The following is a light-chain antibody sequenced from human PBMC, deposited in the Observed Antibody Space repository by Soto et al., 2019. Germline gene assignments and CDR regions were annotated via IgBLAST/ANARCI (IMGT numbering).Light chain of an antibody. Sequence: QSALTQPASVSGSPGQSITISCTRTSSDVGTYNLVSWYQQHPGKAPKLMIYEGSKRPSGVSNRFSGSKSGNTAYLTISGLRAEDEADYYCCSYASSTTVVFGGGTQLTVL. J-gene: IGLJ3*02. CDR2: EGS. V-gene: IGLV2-23*01. CDR1: SSDVGTYNL. CDR3: CSYASSTTVV.